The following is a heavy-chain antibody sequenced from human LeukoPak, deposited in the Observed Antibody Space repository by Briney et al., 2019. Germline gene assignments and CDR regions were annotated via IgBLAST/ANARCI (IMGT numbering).Heavy chain of an antibody. V-gene: IGHV3-23*01. CDR1: GFTFSSYS. CDR3: ATNQGSIAVAGYFDY. Sequence: PGGSLRLSCAASGFTFSSYSMNWVRQAPGKGLEWVSAISGSGGSTYYADSVKGRFTISRDNSKNTLYLQMNSLRAEDTAVYYCATNQGSIAVAGYFDYWGQGTLVTVSS. CDR2: ISGSGGST. J-gene: IGHJ4*02. D-gene: IGHD6-19*01.